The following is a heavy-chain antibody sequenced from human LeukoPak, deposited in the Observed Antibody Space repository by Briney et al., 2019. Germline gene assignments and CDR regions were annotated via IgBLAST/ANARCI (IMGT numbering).Heavy chain of an antibody. CDR2: IKSKTDGGTT. CDR1: GFTFSNAW. J-gene: IGHJ4*02. D-gene: IGHD2-8*02. Sequence: GGSLRLSCAASGFTFSNAWMSWVRQAPGKGLEWVVRIKSKTDGGTTDYAAPVKGRFTISRDDSKNTLYLQMNSLKTEDTAVYYCRGTGSSVVDSWGQGTLVTVSS. V-gene: IGHV3-15*01. CDR3: RGTGSSVVDS.